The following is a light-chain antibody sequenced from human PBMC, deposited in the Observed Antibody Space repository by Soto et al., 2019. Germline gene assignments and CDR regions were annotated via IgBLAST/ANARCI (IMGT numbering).Light chain of an antibody. CDR1: IIGSKS. CDR2: DDS. Sequence: SYELTQPPSVSVAPGQTARITCGGNIIGSKSVHWYQQKPGQAPVLVVYDDSVRPSGIPERFSGSNSGNTAALTISRVEAGDEADYYCQVWHSSSDHVVFGGGTKLT. J-gene: IGLJ2*01. V-gene: IGLV3-21*02. CDR3: QVWHSSSDHVV.